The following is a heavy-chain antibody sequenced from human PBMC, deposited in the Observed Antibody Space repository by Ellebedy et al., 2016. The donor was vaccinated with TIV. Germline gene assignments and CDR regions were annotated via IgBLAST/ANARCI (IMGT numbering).Heavy chain of an antibody. J-gene: IGHJ4*02. CDR3: AEGRSGWYYFDY. CDR2: SNQSGSA. CDR1: GGSFTGYY. Sequence: SETLSLTCAVYGGSFTGYYYSWIRQPPGKGLEWIGESNQSGSATYNPSLKGRVTISVDMSKNQLSLRLTSVTAADTAVYYCAEGRSGWYYFDYWGQGTLVTVSS. D-gene: IGHD6-19*01. V-gene: IGHV4-34*01.